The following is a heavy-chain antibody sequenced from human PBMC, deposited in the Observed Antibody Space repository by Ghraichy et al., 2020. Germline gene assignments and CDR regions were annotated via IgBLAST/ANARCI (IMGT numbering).Heavy chain of an antibody. CDR2: ISAYNGNT. CDR3: ARVIAAAGTWWFDP. V-gene: IGHV1-18*01. Sequence: DSVKVSCKASGYTFTSYGISWVRQAPGQGLEWMGWISAYNGNTNYAQKLQGRVTMTTDTSTSTAYMELRSLRSDDTAVYYCARVIAAAGTWWFDPWGQGTLVTVSS. CDR1: GYTFTSYG. J-gene: IGHJ5*02. D-gene: IGHD6-13*01.